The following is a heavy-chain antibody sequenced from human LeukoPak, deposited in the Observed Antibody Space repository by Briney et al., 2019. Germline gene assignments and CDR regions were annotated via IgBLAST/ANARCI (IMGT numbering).Heavy chain of an antibody. J-gene: IGHJ3*02. D-gene: IGHD3-22*01. CDR2: ISSSGSTI. CDR1: GFTFSDYY. V-gene: IGHV3-11*04. CDR3: ARGVYYYDSSGPAAFDI. Sequence: GGSLRLSCAASGFTFSDYYMSWIRQAPGNGLEWVSYISSSGSTIYYADSVKGRFTISRDNAKNSLYLQMNSLRAEDTAVYYCARGVYYYDSSGPAAFDIWGQGTMVTVSS.